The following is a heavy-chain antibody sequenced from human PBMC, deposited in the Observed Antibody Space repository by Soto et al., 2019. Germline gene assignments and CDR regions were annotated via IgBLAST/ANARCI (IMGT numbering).Heavy chain of an antibody. J-gene: IGHJ4*02. D-gene: IGHD4-17*01. Sequence: SETLSLTCAVSGGSISSGGYSWSWIRQPPGKGLECIGYIYHSGSTYYNPSLKRRVTLSVDRSKNQFSLKLTSVTAADTAVYYCARAMNTVTTFDYWGQGTLVTVS. CDR1: GGSISSGGYS. V-gene: IGHV4-30-2*01. CDR2: IYHSGST. CDR3: ARAMNTVTTFDY.